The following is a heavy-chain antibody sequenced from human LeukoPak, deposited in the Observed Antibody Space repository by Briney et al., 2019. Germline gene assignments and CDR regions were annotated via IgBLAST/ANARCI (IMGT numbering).Heavy chain of an antibody. D-gene: IGHD2-15*01. V-gene: IGHV3-21*01. CDR1: GFTFSSYS. Sequence: KTGGSLRLSCAASGFTFSSYSMNWVRQAPGKGLEWVSSISSSSYIYYADSVKGRFTISRDNAKNSLYLQMNSLRAEDTAVYYCARARCSGGSCYSNRYFDYWGQGTLVTVSS. CDR2: ISSSSYI. CDR3: ARARCSGGSCYSNRYFDY. J-gene: IGHJ4*02.